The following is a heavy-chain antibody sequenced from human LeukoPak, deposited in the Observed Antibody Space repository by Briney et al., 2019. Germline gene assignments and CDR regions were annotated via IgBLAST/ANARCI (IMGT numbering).Heavy chain of an antibody. CDR3: ARAMIKGEYYFDY. CDR1: GGSISSGGYY. V-gene: IGHV4-31*03. Sequence: SETLSLTCTVSGGSISSGGYYWSWIRQHPGKGLEWIGYIFYSGSTYYNPSLKSRVTISVDTSKNQFSLKLSSVTAADTAVYYCARAMIKGEYYFDYWGQGTLVTVSS. J-gene: IGHJ4*02. CDR2: IFYSGST. D-gene: IGHD3-16*01.